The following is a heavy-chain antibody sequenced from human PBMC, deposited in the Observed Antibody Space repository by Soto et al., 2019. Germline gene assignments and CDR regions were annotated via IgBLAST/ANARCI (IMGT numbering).Heavy chain of an antibody. CDR1: GDSVSSNSAA. CDR3: ARDRGDDFWSGGGDYYGMDV. Sequence: SQTLSLTCAISGDSVSSNSAAWNWIRQSPSRGLEWLGRTYYRSKWYNDYAVSVKSRITINPDTSKNQFSLKLNSVTPEDTAVYYCARDRGDDFWSGGGDYYGMDVWGQGTTVTVSS. V-gene: IGHV6-1*01. CDR2: TYYRSKWYN. J-gene: IGHJ6*02. D-gene: IGHD3-3*01.